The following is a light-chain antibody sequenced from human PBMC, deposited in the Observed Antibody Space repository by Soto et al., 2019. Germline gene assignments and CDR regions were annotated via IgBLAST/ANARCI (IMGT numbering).Light chain of an antibody. J-gene: IGKJ2*03. CDR1: QSVSSNY. CDR2: GAS. Sequence: EIVLTQSPGTLSLSPGERATLSCRASQSVSSNYLAWYQQKPGQAPRLLIYGASRGAAGIPDRFSGSGSGTDFTLTISRLEPEDFAVYFCQEYGRSSMFSFRQGTKLEIK. CDR3: QEYGRSSMFS. V-gene: IGKV3-20*01.